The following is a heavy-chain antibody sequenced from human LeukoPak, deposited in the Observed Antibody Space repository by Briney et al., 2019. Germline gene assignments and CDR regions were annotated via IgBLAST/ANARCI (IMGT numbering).Heavy chain of an antibody. CDR2: IYYSGST. CDR1: GGSFSSYY. Sequence: SETLSLTCTFYGGSFSSYYWSWIRQPPGKGLEWIGYIYYSGSTNYNPSLKSRVTISVDTSKNQFSLKLSSVTAADTAVYYCARATGYCTNGVCLFDYWGQGTLVTVSS. J-gene: IGHJ4*02. CDR3: ARATGYCTNGVCLFDY. D-gene: IGHD2-8*01. V-gene: IGHV4-59*01.